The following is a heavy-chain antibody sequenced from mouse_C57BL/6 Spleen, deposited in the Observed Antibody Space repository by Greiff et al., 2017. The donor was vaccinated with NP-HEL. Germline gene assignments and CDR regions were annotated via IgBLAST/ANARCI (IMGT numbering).Heavy chain of an antibody. V-gene: IGHV5-6*01. Sequence: EVMLVESGGDLVKPGGSLKLSCAASGFTFSSYGMSWVRQTPDKRLEWVATISSGGSYTYYPDSVKGRFTISRDNAKNTLYLQMSSLKSEDTAMYYCARHEGWLFLMDYWGQGTSVTVSS. D-gene: IGHD2-3*01. CDR1: GFTFSSYG. CDR3: ARHEGWLFLMDY. J-gene: IGHJ4*01. CDR2: ISSGGSYT.